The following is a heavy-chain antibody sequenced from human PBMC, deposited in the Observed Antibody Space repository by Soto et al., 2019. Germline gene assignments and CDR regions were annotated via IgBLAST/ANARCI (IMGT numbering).Heavy chain of an antibody. Sequence: PGGSVRLSCAASGFTFSSYDMNWVRQAPGKGLEWVAVISYDGSNKYYADSVKGRFTISRDNSKNTLYLQMNSLRAEDTAVYYCAKVSYVVTYGMDVWGQGTTVTVSS. V-gene: IGHV3-30*18. J-gene: IGHJ6*02. D-gene: IGHD3-16*01. CDR1: GFTFSSYD. CDR3: AKVSYVVTYGMDV. CDR2: ISYDGSNK.